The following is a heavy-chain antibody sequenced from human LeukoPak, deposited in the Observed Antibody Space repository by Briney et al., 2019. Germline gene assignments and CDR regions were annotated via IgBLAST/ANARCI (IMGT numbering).Heavy chain of an antibody. Sequence: GGSLRLSCAASGFTFSSYSMTWVRQAPGKGLEWVSSISSSSSYIYYADSVKGRFTISRDNAKNSLYLQMNSLRAEDTAVYYCAREIDFWSGYDQSNWFDPWGQGTLVTVSS. V-gene: IGHV3-21*01. CDR1: GFTFSSYS. CDR3: AREIDFWSGYDQSNWFDP. D-gene: IGHD3-3*01. CDR2: ISSSSSYI. J-gene: IGHJ5*02.